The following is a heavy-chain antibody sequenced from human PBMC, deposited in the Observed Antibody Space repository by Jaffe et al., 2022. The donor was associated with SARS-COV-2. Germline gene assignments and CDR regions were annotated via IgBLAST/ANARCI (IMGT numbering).Heavy chain of an antibody. CDR1: GGSFSGYY. J-gene: IGHJ5*02. Sequence: QVQLQQWGAGLLKPSETLSLTCAVYGGSFSGYYWSWIRQPPGKGLEWIGEINHSGSTNYNPSLKSRVTISVDTSKNQFSLKLSSVTAADTAVYYCARGQLWLRWFDPWGQGTLVTVSS. D-gene: IGHD5-18*01. CDR2: INHSGST. V-gene: IGHV4-34*01. CDR3: ARGQLWLRWFDP.